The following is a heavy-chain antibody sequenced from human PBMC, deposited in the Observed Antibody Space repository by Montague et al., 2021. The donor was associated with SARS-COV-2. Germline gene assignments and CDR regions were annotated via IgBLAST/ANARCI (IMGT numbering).Heavy chain of an antibody. Sequence: TLSLTCSVSGGSISSANYYWSWIRQHPGKGLEFIGYIYYSGSSFYNPSFKSRLTISVDTSKNRFSLRLSSVTAADTAIYFCASQSGSYYNYFDLWGQGTLVTVSS. V-gene: IGHV4-31*03. CDR3: ASQSGSYYNYFDL. D-gene: IGHD1-26*01. J-gene: IGHJ4*02. CDR2: IYYSGSS. CDR1: GGSISSANYY.